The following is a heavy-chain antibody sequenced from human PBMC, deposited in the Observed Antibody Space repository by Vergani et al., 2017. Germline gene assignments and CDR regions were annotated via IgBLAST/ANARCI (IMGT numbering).Heavy chain of an antibody. Sequence: QVQLVQSGAEVKKPGASVKVSCKASGYTFTSYDINWVRQAPGQGLEWMGWMNPNSGNTSYAQKFQGRVTMTRNNSISTAYMELSRLRSEDTAVYYCARGGRMVLWFGELLPYYFDYWGQGTLVTVSS. J-gene: IGHJ4*02. D-gene: IGHD3-10*01. CDR2: MNPNSGNT. V-gene: IGHV1-8*01. CDR3: ARGGRMVLWFGELLPYYFDY. CDR1: GYTFTSYD.